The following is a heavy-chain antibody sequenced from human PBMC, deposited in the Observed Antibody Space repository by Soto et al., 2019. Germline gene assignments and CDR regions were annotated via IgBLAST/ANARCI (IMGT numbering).Heavy chain of an antibody. V-gene: IGHV1-46*01. D-gene: IGHD2-15*01. Sequence: QVQLVQSGAEVKKPGASVKVSCKASGYTFTSYYMHWVRQAPGQGLEWMGIINPSGGSTSYAQKFQGRVTMTRDTSTSTVYMELSSLRSEDTAVYYCARGPMGGIVVLPGAFAIWGQGTMVTVSS. J-gene: IGHJ3*02. CDR2: INPSGGST. CDR3: ARGPMGGIVVLPGAFAI. CDR1: GYTFTSYY.